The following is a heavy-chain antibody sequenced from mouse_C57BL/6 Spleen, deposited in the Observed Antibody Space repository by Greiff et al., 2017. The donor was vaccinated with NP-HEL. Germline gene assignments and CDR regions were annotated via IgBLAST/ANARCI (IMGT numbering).Heavy chain of an antibody. CDR1: GYSITSGYD. CDR2: ISYSGST. J-gene: IGHJ3*01. Sequence: EVKLQESGPGMVKPSQSLSLTCTVTGYSITSGYDWHWIRHFPGNKLEWMGYISYSGSTNYNPSLKSRISITHDTSKNHFFLKLNSVTTEDTATYYCAREEDLRFAYWGQGTLVTVSA. V-gene: IGHV3-1*01. CDR3: AREEDLRFAY.